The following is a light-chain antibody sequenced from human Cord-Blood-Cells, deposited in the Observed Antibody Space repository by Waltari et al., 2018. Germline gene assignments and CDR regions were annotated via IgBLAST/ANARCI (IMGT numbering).Light chain of an antibody. J-gene: IGKJ4*01. CDR2: DAS. Sequence: EIVLTQSPATLSLAPGERATLSCRPSQSVSSYVAWYQQKPGQAPRLLIYDASNRATGIPARCSGSGSGTDFTLTISSLEPEDFAVYYCQQRSNWPPLTFGGGTKVEIK. CDR3: QQRSNWPPLT. CDR1: QSVSSY. V-gene: IGKV3-11*01.